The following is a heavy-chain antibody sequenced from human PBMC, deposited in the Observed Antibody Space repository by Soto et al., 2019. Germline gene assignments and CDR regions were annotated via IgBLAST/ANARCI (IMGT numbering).Heavy chain of an antibody. CDR2: ISSNGGST. CDR1: GFTFGSYA. V-gene: IGHV3-64*01. Sequence: PGGSLRLSCAASGFTFGSYAMHWVRQAPGKGLEYVSAISSNGGSTYYANSVKGRFTISRDNSKNTLYLQMGSLRAEDMAVYYCARDRYDILTGPNWFDPWGQGT. J-gene: IGHJ5*02. D-gene: IGHD3-9*01. CDR3: ARDRYDILTGPNWFDP.